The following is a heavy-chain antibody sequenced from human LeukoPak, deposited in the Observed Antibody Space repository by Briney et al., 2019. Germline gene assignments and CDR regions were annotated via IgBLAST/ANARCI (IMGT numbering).Heavy chain of an antibody. V-gene: IGHV1-46*01. Sequence: ASVKVSCKASGDTFTSYYMHWVRQAPGQGLQWMGIINPSGGSTSYAQKFQGRVTMTRDMSTSTVYMELSSLRSEDPAVYYCARGRHYYDSSDYYYEGDAFDIWGQGTMVTVSS. D-gene: IGHD3-22*01. CDR1: GDTFTSYY. CDR2: INPSGGST. CDR3: ARGRHYYDSSDYYYEGDAFDI. J-gene: IGHJ3*02.